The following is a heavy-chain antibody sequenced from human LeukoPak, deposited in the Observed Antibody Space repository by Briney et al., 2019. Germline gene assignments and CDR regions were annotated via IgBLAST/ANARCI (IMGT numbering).Heavy chain of an antibody. CDR3: VKRGGIVGATMGFDYYYYMDV. CDR2: IIPILGIA. D-gene: IGHD1-26*01. CDR1: GGTFSSYT. Sequence: SVKVSCMASGGTFSSYTISWVRQAPGQGLEWMGRIIPILGIANYAQKFQGRVTITADKSTSTAYMELSSLRSEDTAVYYCVKRGGIVGATMGFDYYYYMDVWGKGTTVTVSS. V-gene: IGHV1-69*02. J-gene: IGHJ6*03.